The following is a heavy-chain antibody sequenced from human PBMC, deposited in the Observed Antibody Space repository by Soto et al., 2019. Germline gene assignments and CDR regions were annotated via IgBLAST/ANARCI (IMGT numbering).Heavy chain of an antibody. Sequence: PSETLSLTCSVSGGSMSEYFWSWIRQSPGKGLEGIGYIYYLGSTDYNPSLKSRVTISADTSKRQFSLRLTSVTAADTAVYYCARDGYDGSGSPYPAYWGPGTQVTVSS. CDR3: ARDGYDGSGSPYPAY. CDR2: IYYLGST. V-gene: IGHV4-59*01. D-gene: IGHD3-10*01. CDR1: GGSMSEYF. J-gene: IGHJ4*02.